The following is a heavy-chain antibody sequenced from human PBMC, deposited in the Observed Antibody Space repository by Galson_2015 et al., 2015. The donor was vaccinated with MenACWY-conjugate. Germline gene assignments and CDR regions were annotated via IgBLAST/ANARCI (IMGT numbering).Heavy chain of an antibody. CDR1: GFTFSNAW. V-gene: IGHV3-7*03. J-gene: IGHJ4*02. D-gene: IGHD6-19*01. Sequence: SLRLSCAASGFTFSNAWMNWVRQAPGKGLEWVANIKQGGGEKYYVDSVKGRFTISRDNAQKSLYLQMNSLRAEDTAVYYCATTGGRAVAGTDWGQGTLVTVSS. CDR2: IKQGGGEK. CDR3: ATTGGRAVAGTD.